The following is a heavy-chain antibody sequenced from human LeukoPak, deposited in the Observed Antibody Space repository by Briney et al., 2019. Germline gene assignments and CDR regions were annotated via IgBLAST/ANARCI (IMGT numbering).Heavy chain of an antibody. V-gene: IGHV4-59*01. J-gene: IGHJ5*02. CDR2: IYYSGST. CDR3: AREKRYCSGGSCYQWFDP. Sequence: KPSETLSLTCTVSGGSISSYYWSWIRQPPGKGLEWIGYIYYSGSTNYNPSPKSRVTISVDTSKNQFSLKLSSVTAADTAVYYCAREKRYCSGGSCYQWFDPWGQGTLVTVSS. CDR1: GGSISSYY. D-gene: IGHD2-15*01.